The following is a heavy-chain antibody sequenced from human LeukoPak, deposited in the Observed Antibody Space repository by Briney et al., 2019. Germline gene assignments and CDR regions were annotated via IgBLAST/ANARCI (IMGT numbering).Heavy chain of an antibody. J-gene: IGHJ6*02. D-gene: IGHD6-13*01. CDR2: IYYSGST. CDR3: ARDKAAADYYYYGMDV. V-gene: IGHV4-61*01. CDR1: GGSIRSSYYY. Sequence: PSETLSLTCTVSGGSIRSSYYYWGWIRQPPGKGLEWIGYIYYSGSTNYNPSLKSRVTISVDTSKNQFSLKLSSVTAADTAVYYCARDKAAADYYYYGMDVWGQGTTVTVSS.